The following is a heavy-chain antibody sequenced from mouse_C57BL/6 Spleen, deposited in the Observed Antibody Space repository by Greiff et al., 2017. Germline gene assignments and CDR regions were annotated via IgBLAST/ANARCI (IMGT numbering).Heavy chain of an antibody. J-gene: IGHJ4*01. CDR3: ARNYGSSSDYYAMDY. V-gene: IGHV2-9-1*01. CDR1: GFSLTSYA. CDR2: IWTGGGT. D-gene: IGHD1-1*01. Sequence: VKLVESGPGLVAPSQSLSITCTVSGFSLTSYAISWVRQPPGKGLEWLGVIWTGGGTNYNSALKSRLSISKDNSKSQVFLKMNSLQTDDTARYYCARNYGSSSDYYAMDYWGQGTSVTVSS.